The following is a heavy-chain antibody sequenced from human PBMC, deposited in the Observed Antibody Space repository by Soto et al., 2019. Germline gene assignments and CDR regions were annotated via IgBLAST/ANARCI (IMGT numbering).Heavy chain of an antibody. CDR3: ARGEDQGWLRFAY. J-gene: IGHJ4*02. Sequence: QVQLVQSGAEVKKPGSSVKVSCNASGGTFSSYAIRWVRQAPGQGLEWMGGIIPIFGTANYAQKLQGRVTITADESTSTAYMELSSLRSEDTAVYYCARGEDQGWLRFAYWGQGTLVTVTS. V-gene: IGHV1-69*12. D-gene: IGHD3-22*01. CDR1: GGTFSSYA. CDR2: IIPIFGTA.